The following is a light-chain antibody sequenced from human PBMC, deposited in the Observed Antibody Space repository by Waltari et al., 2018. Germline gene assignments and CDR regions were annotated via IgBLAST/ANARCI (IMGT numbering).Light chain of an antibody. CDR2: KDT. V-gene: IGLV3-25*03. CDR3: QSADSSGTL. Sequence: SSELTQSPSVSVSPGQTARITCSGDALPDQYAFWYQQKPGQAPVLVIYKDTERPSGIPGRFSGSSSGTTVTLTISGVQAEDEADYYCQSADSSGTLFGGGTKRTVL. J-gene: IGLJ2*01. CDR1: ALPDQY.